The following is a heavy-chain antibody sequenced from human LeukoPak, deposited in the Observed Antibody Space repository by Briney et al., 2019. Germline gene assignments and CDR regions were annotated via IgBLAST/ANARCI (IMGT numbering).Heavy chain of an antibody. CDR1: GYTFTSYY. V-gene: IGHV1-46*01. CDR2: INPSGGST. J-gene: IGHJ3*02. D-gene: IGHD3-22*01. Sequence: ASVKVSCKASGYTFTSYYMHWVRQAPGQGLEWMGIINPSGGSTSYAQKFQGRVTMTRDTSTSTVYMELSSLRSEDTAVYYCARDYYYDSSGYYDAFDIWGQGTMVTVSS. CDR3: ARDYYYDSSGYYDAFDI.